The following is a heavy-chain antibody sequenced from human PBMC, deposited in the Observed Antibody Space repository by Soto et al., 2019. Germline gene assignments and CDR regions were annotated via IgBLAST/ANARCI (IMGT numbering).Heavy chain of an antibody. J-gene: IGHJ5*02. Sequence: GGSLRLSCAASGFTFSSYAMSWVRQAPGKGLEWVSAISGSGGSTYYADSVKGRFTISRDNSKNTLYLQMNSLRAEDTAVYYCAKDPNGYRIAVAGTGWFDPWGQGTLVTVSS. V-gene: IGHV3-23*01. D-gene: IGHD6-19*01. CDR3: AKDPNGYRIAVAGTGWFDP. CDR2: ISGSGGST. CDR1: GFTFSSYA.